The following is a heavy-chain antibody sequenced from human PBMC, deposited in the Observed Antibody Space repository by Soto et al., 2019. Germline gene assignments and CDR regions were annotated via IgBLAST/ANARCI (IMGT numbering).Heavy chain of an antibody. CDR1: GFTFSSYS. D-gene: IGHD6-13*01. V-gene: IGHV3-21*01. J-gene: IGHJ5*02. CDR3: APSGYSRSNWLDP. Sequence: GGSLRLSCAASGFTFSSYSMNWVRQAPGEGLEWVSSISSSSYIYYADSVKGRFTISRDNAKNSLYLQMNSLRAEDTAVYYCAPSGYSRSNWLDPWGEGTLVTVSS. CDR2: ISSSSYI.